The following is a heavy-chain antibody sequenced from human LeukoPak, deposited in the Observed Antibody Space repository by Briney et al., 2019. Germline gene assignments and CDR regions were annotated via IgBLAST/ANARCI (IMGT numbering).Heavy chain of an antibody. V-gene: IGHV3-23*01. CDR3: AKGQGSDP. J-gene: IGHJ5*02. CDR1: GFTLSSYD. Sequence: PGGSLRLSCAASGFTLSSYDMSWVRQARGKGLEWVSIITGSDSNTYYADSVKGRFTISRDNSKNTLFLQMNSLRADDTAVYYCAKGQGSDPWGQGTLVTVSS. CDR2: ITGSDSNT.